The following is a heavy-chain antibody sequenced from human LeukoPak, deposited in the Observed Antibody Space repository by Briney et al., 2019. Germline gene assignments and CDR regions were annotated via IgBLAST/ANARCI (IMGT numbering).Heavy chain of an antibody. CDR1: GFTFSSYE. CDR2: ISSSGSTI. J-gene: IGHJ4*02. D-gene: IGHD3-16*01. Sequence: PGGSLRLSCAASGFTFSSYEMKWVRQAPGKGLEWVSYISSSGSTIYYADSVKGRFTIARYNAKNSLYLQMNSLRDEDTAVYYCERDTLPYYDYVWGSQGVFDYWGQGTLVTVSS. V-gene: IGHV3-48*03. CDR3: ERDTLPYYDYVWGSQGVFDY.